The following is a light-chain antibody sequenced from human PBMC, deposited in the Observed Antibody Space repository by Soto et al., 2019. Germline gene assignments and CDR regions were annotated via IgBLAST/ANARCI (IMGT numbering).Light chain of an antibody. CDR1: RSVSSSY. CDR2: GAS. Sequence: EIVLTESPGTLSLSPGERATLSCRASRSVSSSYLAWYQQRPGQAPRLLIYGASSRATGIPDRFSGSGSGRDFSLTINRLEPEDSAVYYCQQYGSSPPITFGQGTRLEIK. J-gene: IGKJ5*01. V-gene: IGKV3-20*01. CDR3: QQYGSSPPIT.